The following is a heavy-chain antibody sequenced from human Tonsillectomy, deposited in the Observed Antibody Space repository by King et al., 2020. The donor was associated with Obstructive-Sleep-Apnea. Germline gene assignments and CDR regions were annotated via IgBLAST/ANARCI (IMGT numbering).Heavy chain of an antibody. J-gene: IGHJ6*02. CDR3: TILSLLCFGEGLGDGMDV. V-gene: IGHV3-15*01. Sequence: VQLVESGGGLVKPGGSLRLSCAASGFTFSNAWMSWVRQAPGKGLEWVGRIKSKTDGGTTDYAAPVKGRFTISRDDSKNTLYLQMNSLKTEDTAGYYCTILSLLCFGEGLGDGMDVWGQGTTVTVSS. D-gene: IGHD3-10*01. CDR1: GFTFSNAW. CDR2: IKSKTDGGTT.